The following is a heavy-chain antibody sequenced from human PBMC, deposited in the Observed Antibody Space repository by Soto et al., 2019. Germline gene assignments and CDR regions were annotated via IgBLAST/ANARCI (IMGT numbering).Heavy chain of an antibody. CDR1: GFSFDDYV. CDR2: LDWNGVSI. CDR3: AKDIARYSGYEGAFDI. J-gene: IGHJ3*02. D-gene: IGHD5-12*01. Sequence: VQLVESGGGLVQPGWSLRLSCAASGFSFDDYVMHWVRQGPGKGLEWVSGLDWNGVSIGYADSVKGRFTISRDNAKNSLYLQMNSLRSEDTALYYCAKDIARYSGYEGAFDIWGQGTMVTVSS. V-gene: IGHV3-9*01.